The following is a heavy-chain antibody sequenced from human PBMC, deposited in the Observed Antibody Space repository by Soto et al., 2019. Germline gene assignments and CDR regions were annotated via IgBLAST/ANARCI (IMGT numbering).Heavy chain of an antibody. Sequence: GASVKVSCKASGYTFTSYGIHWVRQAPGQRLEWTGWINAGNGNTKYSEKFQGRVTITRDTSASTAYLELSSLRSEDTAVYYCARGRGTPRVYRYYDFWSGYSYYFDYWGQGTLVTVSS. CDR1: GYTFTSYG. CDR2: INAGNGNT. V-gene: IGHV1-3*01. J-gene: IGHJ4*02. D-gene: IGHD3-3*01. CDR3: ARGRGTPRVYRYYDFWSGYSYYFDY.